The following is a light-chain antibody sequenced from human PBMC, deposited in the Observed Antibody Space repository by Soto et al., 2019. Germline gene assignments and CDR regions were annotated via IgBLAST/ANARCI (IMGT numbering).Light chain of an antibody. Sequence: EIVLTQSPGTLSLSPGERATLSCRASQSVSSNYIAWYQQNPGQAPRLLIYGASTRATGIPDRFSGSGSGTDFTLTISRLEPDDFAVYFWQQYGRSPPFAFGQGTKVEIK. V-gene: IGKV3-20*01. CDR2: GAS. J-gene: IGKJ2*01. CDR1: QSVSSNY. CDR3: QQYGRSPPFA.